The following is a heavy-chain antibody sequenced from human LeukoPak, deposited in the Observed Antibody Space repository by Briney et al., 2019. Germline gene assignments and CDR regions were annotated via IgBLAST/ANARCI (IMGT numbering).Heavy chain of an antibody. CDR2: IKQDGSEK. J-gene: IGHJ6*02. CDR1: GFTFSSYW. D-gene: IGHD2-2*01. CDR3: ARVGDIVVVPAAIGYYGMDV. Sequence: GGSLRLSCAASGFTFSSYWMSWVRQAPGKGLEWVANIKQDGSEKYYVDSVKGRFTISRDNAKNSLYLQMNSLRAEDTAVYYCARVGDIVVVPAAIGYYGMDVWGQGTTVTVSS. V-gene: IGHV3-7*01.